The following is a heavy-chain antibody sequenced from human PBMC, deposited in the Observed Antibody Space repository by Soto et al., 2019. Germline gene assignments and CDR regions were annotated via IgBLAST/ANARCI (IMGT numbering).Heavy chain of an antibody. CDR2: IYYSGST. Sequence: QVQLQESGPGLVKPSETLSLTCTVSGGSINSYYWSWIRQPPGKGLEWIGYIYYSGSTNYNPSLKSRVTISVDTSKNQFSLKLSSVTAADTAVYYCARRFSGYDSGWYFDLWGRGTLVTVSS. D-gene: IGHD5-12*01. J-gene: IGHJ2*01. CDR3: ARRFSGYDSGWYFDL. V-gene: IGHV4-59*08. CDR1: GGSINSYY.